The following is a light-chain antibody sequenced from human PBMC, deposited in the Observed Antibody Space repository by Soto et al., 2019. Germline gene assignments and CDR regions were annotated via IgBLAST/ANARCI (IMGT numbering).Light chain of an antibody. CDR1: NIGSKS. CDR2: DDS. CDR3: KSYAGSNTYV. J-gene: IGLJ1*01. Sequence: SYELTQPPSVSVAPGQTASITCGGDNIGSKSVHWYQQRPGQAPVVVIYDDSDRPSGIPERFSGSNSGNTATLTISRVEVGDEADYFCKSYAGSNTYVFGSGTKVTVL. V-gene: IGLV3-21*02.